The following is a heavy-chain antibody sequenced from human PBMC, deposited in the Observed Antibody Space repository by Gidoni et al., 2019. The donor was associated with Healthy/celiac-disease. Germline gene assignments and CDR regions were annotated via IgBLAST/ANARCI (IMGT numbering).Heavy chain of an antibody. D-gene: IGHD4-17*01. Sequence: QVQLVESGGGVVQPGRSLRLSCAACGFTFSSYGMHWVRQAPGKGLEWVAVITYDGSNKYYADSVKGRFTISRDNSKNTLYLQMNSLRAEDTAVYYCAKVGAYGGNSNAFDYWGQGTLVTVSS. CDR1: GFTFSSYG. CDR3: AKVGAYGGNSNAFDY. V-gene: IGHV3-30*18. J-gene: IGHJ4*02. CDR2: ITYDGSNK.